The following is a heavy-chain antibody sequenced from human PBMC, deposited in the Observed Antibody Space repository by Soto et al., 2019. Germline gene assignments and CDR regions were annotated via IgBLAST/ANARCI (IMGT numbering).Heavy chain of an antibody. CDR3: AKEDYYDSSGYYYGVVY. CDR1: GFTFSSYA. V-gene: IGHV3-23*01. D-gene: IGHD3-22*01. Sequence: GGSLRLSCAASGFTFSSYAMSWVRQAPGKGLEWVSAISGSGGSTYYADSVKGRFTISRDNSKNTLYLQMNSLRAEDTAVYYCAKEDYYDSSGYYYGVVYWGQGTLVTVSS. J-gene: IGHJ4*02. CDR2: ISGSGGST.